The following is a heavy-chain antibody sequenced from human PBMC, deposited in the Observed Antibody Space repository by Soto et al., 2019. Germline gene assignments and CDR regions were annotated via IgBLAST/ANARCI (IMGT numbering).Heavy chain of an antibody. J-gene: IGHJ4*02. V-gene: IGHV3-13*01. D-gene: IGHD2-21*01. CDR1: GFTFSNYD. CDR2: ISTAGNT. Sequence: PGGSLRLSCAASGFTFSNYDMHWVRQATGKGLEWVSTISTAGNTYSPGSVKGRFTISRENAKNSLYLQMNSLRVDDTAVYYCARGRDSGLYYFDYWDRGTLVTVSS. CDR3: ARGRDSGLYYFDY.